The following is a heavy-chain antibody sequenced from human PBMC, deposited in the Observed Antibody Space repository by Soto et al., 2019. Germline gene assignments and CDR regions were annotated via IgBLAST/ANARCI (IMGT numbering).Heavy chain of an antibody. J-gene: IGHJ5*02. Sequence: QLQLPESGSGLVKPSQTLSLTCAVSGGSISSGGYSWSWIRQPPGKGLEWIGYIYHSGSTYYNPPLKSRVTISVDRSKKQFSLKLSSVTAADTAAYYCARVPDRWGQGTLVTVSS. CDR2: IYHSGST. CDR1: GGSISSGGYS. V-gene: IGHV4-30-2*01. D-gene: IGHD2-2*01. CDR3: ARVPDR.